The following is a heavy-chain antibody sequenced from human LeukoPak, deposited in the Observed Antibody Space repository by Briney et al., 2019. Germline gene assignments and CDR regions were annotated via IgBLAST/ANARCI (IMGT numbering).Heavy chain of an antibody. CDR3: ARDLGQYYDTSDNWFDP. J-gene: IGHJ5*02. D-gene: IGHD3-22*01. Sequence: GGSLRLSCGASSFTFSSYVMSWVRQAPGKGLEWVSTVSTTGGSTYYADSVKGRFTISRDNSKDTLYLQMNSLRAEDTAVYYCARDLGQYYDTSDNWFDPWGQGTLVTVSS. V-gene: IGHV3-23*01. CDR2: VSTTGGST. CDR1: SFTFSSYV.